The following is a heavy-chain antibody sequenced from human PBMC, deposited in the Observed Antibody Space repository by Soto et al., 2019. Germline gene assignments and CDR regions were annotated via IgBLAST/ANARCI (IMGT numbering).Heavy chain of an antibody. CDR3: AEGSSRWYKAWFDP. V-gene: IGHV4-4*02. J-gene: IGHJ5*02. CDR1: GGSISSSNW. Sequence: LRRTLSLTCAVSGGSISSSNWWSWVRQPPGKGLEWIGEIYHSGSTNYNPSLKSRVTISVDKSKNQFSLKLSSVTAADTAVYYCAEGSSRWYKAWFDPWGQGTLVTVSS. D-gene: IGHD6-13*01. CDR2: IYHSGST.